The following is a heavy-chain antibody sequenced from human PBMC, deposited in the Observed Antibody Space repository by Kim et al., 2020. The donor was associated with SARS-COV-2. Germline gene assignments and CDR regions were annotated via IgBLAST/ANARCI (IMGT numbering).Heavy chain of an antibody. CDR1: GFTFSDYY. V-gene: IGHV3-11*06. CDR2: ISSSSSYT. Sequence: GGSLRLSCAASGFTFSDYYMSWIRQAPGKGLEWVSYISSSSSYTNYADSVKGRFTISRDNAKNSLYLQMNSLRAEDTAVYYCARDQGGPSSSWYDAFDIWGQGTMVTVSS. CDR3: ARDQGGPSSSWYDAFDI. J-gene: IGHJ3*02. D-gene: IGHD6-13*01.